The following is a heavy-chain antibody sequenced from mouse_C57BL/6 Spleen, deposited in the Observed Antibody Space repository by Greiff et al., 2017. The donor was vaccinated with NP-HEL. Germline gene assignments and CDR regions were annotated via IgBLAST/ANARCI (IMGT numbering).Heavy chain of an antibody. CDR2: ISSGSSTI. V-gene: IGHV5-17*01. CDR1: GFTFSDYG. J-gene: IGHJ1*03. CDR3: AFRYFDV. Sequence: DVKLVESGGGLVKPGGSLKLSCAASGFTFSDYGMHWVRQAPEKGLEWVAYISSGSSTIYYADTVKGRFTISRDNAKNTLFLQMTSLRSEDTAMYYCAFRYFDVWGTGTTVTVSS.